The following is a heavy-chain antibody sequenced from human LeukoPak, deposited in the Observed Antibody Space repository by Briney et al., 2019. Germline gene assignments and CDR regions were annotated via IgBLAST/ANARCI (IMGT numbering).Heavy chain of an antibody. CDR3: ARDRITIFGVLLFDY. D-gene: IGHD3-3*01. J-gene: IGHJ4*02. CDR1: GGSISSYY. CDR2: IYYSGST. V-gene: IGHV4-59*12. Sequence: SETLSLTCTVSGGSISSYYWSWIRQPPGKGLEWIGYIYYSGSTNYNPSLKSRVTISVDTSKNQFSLKLSSVTAADTAVYYCARDRITIFGVLLFDYWGQGTLVTVSS.